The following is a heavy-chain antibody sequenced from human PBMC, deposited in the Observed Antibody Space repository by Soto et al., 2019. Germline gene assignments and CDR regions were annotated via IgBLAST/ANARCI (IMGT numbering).Heavy chain of an antibody. CDR1: GGSISSYY. Sequence: SETLSLTCTVSGGSISSYYWSWIRQPPGKGLEWIGYIYYSGSTNYNPSLKSRVTISVDTSKNQFSLKLSSVTAADTAVYYCARGQYYGSGSDHEELNWFDAWGQGTLVTVSS. CDR3: ARGQYYGSGSDHEELNWFDA. V-gene: IGHV4-59*01. J-gene: IGHJ5*02. D-gene: IGHD3-10*01. CDR2: IYYSGST.